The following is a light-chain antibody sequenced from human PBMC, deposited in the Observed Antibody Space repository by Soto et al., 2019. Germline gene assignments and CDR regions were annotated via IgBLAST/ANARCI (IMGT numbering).Light chain of an antibody. J-gene: IGLJ1*01. CDR3: AAWDDSLNGLYV. V-gene: IGLV1-44*01. CDR2: SNN. Sequence: QAVVTQPPSASGTPGQRVTISCSGSSSNIGSNTVNWYQQLPGTAPKLLIYSNNQRPSGFPDRFSGSKSRTSASLAISGLQSEDEADYYCAAWDDSLNGLYVFGTGTKLTVL. CDR1: SSNIGSNT.